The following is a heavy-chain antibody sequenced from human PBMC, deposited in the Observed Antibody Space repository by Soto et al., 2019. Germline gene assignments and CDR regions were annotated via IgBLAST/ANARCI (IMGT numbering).Heavy chain of an antibody. D-gene: IGHD3-22*01. CDR2: INHSGST. CDR1: GGSFSGYY. CDR3: ARGRNYYDSSGYYYTPFDY. Sequence: PSETLSLTCAVYGGSFSGYYWSWIRQPPGKGLEWIGEINHSGSTNYNPSLKSRVTISVDTSKNQFSLKLSSVTAADTAVYYCARGRNYYDSSGYYYTPFDYWGQGTLVTVSS. J-gene: IGHJ4*02. V-gene: IGHV4-34*01.